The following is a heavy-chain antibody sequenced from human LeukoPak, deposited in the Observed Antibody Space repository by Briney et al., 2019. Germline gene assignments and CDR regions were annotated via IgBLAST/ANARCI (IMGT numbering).Heavy chain of an antibody. CDR3: ARGDYSNGYPYRIDS. V-gene: IGHV1-2*02. CDR2: INPNNGDT. CDR1: GYTFTDYR. D-gene: IGHD3-3*01. J-gene: IGHJ4*02. Sequence: ASVKVSCKASGYTFTDYRINWVRQAPGQGLEWMGWINPNNGDTKYAQKFQGRVTMTRDTPISTAYLDLNRLTSDDTAVYYCARGDYSNGYPYRIDSWGQGTLVTVSS.